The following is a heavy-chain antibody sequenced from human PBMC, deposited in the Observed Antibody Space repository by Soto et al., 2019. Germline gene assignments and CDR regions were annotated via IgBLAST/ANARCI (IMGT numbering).Heavy chain of an antibody. V-gene: IGHV4-30-4*08. CDR3: ARERPDGARLDP. Sequence: SETLSLTCTVSGGSINSSGYYWSWIRQYPGKGLEWIGCIHYSGNTYYNPSLKRRFTISVDTSKNQFSLQLSSVTVADTAVYYCARERPDGARLDPWGQGTLVTVSS. D-gene: IGHD6-6*01. CDR1: GGSINSSGYY. J-gene: IGHJ5*02. CDR2: IHYSGNT.